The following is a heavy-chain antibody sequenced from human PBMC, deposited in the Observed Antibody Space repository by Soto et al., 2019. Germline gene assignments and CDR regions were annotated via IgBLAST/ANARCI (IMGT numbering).Heavy chain of an antibody. D-gene: IGHD2-15*01. V-gene: IGHV3-11*01. CDR1: GFTFSDYD. Sequence: GGSLRLSCAVSGFTFSDYDMSWIRQAPGKGLEWVSYISSSGSTIYYADSVKGRFTISRDNAKNSLYLQMNSLRGEDTAVYYCARDLDIVVVVAAIRWGFDYWGQGTLVTVSS. CDR2: ISSSGSTI. CDR3: ARDLDIVVVVAAIRWGFDY. J-gene: IGHJ4*02.